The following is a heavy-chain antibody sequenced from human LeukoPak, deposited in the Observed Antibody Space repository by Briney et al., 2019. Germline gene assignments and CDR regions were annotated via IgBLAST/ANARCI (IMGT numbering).Heavy chain of an antibody. CDR1: GGSFSTYF. Sequence: SETLSLTCTVSGGSFSTYFWSWLRQPAGKGLEWIGRISVSGSPDYSPSLKSRVTVSLDTSKNQFSLTLTSVTAADTAVYYYARGSYTSGFWFDPWGQGTLVTVSS. CDR3: ARGSYTSGFWFDP. V-gene: IGHV4-4*07. J-gene: IGHJ5*02. D-gene: IGHD6-19*01. CDR2: ISVSGSP.